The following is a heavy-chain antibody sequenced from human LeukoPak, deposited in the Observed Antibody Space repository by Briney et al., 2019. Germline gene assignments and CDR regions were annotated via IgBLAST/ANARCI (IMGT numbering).Heavy chain of an antibody. V-gene: IGHV3-48*04. J-gene: IGHJ4*02. D-gene: IGHD6-19*01. CDR1: GFTFSSYW. CDR3: ATSTLAVAGQDLFDY. Sequence: GGSLRLSCAASGFTFSSYWMSWVRQAPGKGLEWVSYIRSSGSAIYYADSVKGRFTISRDNAKNSLYLQMNSLRAEDTAVYYCATSTLAVAGQDLFDYWGQGTLVTVSS. CDR2: IRSSGSAI.